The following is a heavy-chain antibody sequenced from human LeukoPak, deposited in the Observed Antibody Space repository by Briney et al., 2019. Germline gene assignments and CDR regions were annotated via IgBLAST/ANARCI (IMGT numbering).Heavy chain of an antibody. Sequence: PGGSLTLSCVTSQFTFSHYGMHWLRQAPGKGLEWVAVIWSDATNQYYADSVKGRFIISRDNSQNTVFLHMNSLTAEDTAVYYCAKDAQRGFDYSNSLENWGQGTLVAVSS. J-gene: IGHJ4*02. CDR1: QFTFSHYG. D-gene: IGHD4-11*01. CDR2: IWSDATNQ. CDR3: AKDAQRGFDYSNSLEN. V-gene: IGHV3-33*06.